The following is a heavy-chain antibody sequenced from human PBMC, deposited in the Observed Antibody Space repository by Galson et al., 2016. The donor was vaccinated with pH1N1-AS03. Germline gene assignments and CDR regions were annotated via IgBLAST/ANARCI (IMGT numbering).Heavy chain of an antibody. CDR2: ISAYSGNT. CDR3: ARDLRSDFGNNFVAGVQFGRY. J-gene: IGHJ4*02. D-gene: IGHD4/OR15-4a*01. Sequence: SVKVSCKASGYTFTNFGVIWVRQAPGQGLEWMEWISAYSGNTNYAQSLQGRVSMTTDPSTNTVYMELTRLTSDDTAIYYCARDLRSDFGNNFVAGVQFGRYWGQGTLVTVSS. CDR1: GYTFTNFG. V-gene: IGHV1-18*01.